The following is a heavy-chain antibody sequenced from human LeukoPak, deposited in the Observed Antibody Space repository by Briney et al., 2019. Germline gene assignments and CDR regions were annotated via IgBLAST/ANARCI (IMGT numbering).Heavy chain of an antibody. V-gene: IGHV3-23*01. CDR3: ASSALWFGELWPDY. D-gene: IGHD3-10*01. CDR1: GFTFSSYA. J-gene: IGHJ4*02. CDR2: ISGSGGST. Sequence: GGSLRLSCAASGFTFSSYAMSRVRQAPGKGLEWVSAISGSGGSTYYADSVKGRFTISRDNSKNTLYLQMNSLRAEDTAVYYCASSALWFGELWPDYWGQGTLVTVSS.